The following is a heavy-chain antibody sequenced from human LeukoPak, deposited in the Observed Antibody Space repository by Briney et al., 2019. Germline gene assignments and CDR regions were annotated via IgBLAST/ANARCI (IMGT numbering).Heavy chain of an antibody. CDR1: GFTFSSYS. CDR2: ISGSGGKT. CDR3: ANHFGSSPTFDY. V-gene: IGHV3-23*01. Sequence: PGGSLRLSCAASGFTFSSYSMNWVRQAPGKGLEWVSAISGSGGKTYYADSVKGRFSISRDNSKNTLYLQMSSLRAEDTAVYYCANHFGSSPTFDYWGQGTLVTVSS. J-gene: IGHJ4*02. D-gene: IGHD1-26*01.